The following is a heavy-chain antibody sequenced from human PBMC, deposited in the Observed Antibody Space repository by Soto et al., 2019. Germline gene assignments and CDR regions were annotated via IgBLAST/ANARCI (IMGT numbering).Heavy chain of an antibody. CDR1: GGTFSSYA. D-gene: IGHD2-15*01. CDR2: IIPIFGTA. Sequence: QVQLVQSGAEVKKPGSSVKVSCKASGGTFSSYAISWVRQAPGQGLEWMGGIIPIFGTANYAQKFQGRVTITAEDSTSTAYMELSSLRSEDTAVYYCATRYCSGGSCLRELAFDIWGQGTMVTVSS. V-gene: IGHV1-69*12. CDR3: ATRYCSGGSCLRELAFDI. J-gene: IGHJ3*02.